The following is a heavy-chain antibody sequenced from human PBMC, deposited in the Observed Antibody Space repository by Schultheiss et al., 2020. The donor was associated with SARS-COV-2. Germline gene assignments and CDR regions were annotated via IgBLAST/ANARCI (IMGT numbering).Heavy chain of an antibody. Sequence: GGSLRLSCAASGFTFSSYGMHWVRQAPGKGLEWVAVIWYDGSNKYYADSVKGRFTISRDNSKNTLYLQMNSLRAEDTAVYYCTTAPIVVMGDYWGQGTLVTVSS. CDR3: TTAPIVVMGDY. D-gene: IGHD3-22*01. J-gene: IGHJ4*02. V-gene: IGHV3-33*01. CDR1: GFTFSSYG. CDR2: IWYDGSNK.